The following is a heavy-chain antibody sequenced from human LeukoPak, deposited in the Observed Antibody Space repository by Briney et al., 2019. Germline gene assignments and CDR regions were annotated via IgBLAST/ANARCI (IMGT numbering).Heavy chain of an antibody. D-gene: IGHD6-6*01. CDR2: INHSGST. Sequence: SETLSLTCAVYGGSFSGYYWSWLRQPPGKGLEWIGEINHSGSTNYNPSLKSRVTISVDTSKNQFSLKLSSVTAADTAVYYCARAGIAARPGWFDPWGQGTLVTVSS. V-gene: IGHV4-34*01. CDR3: ARAGIAARPGWFDP. CDR1: GGSFSGYY. J-gene: IGHJ5*02.